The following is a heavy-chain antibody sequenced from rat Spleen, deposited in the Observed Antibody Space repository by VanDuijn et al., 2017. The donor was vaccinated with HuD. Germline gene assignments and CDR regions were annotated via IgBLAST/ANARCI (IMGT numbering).Heavy chain of an antibody. D-gene: IGHD1-8*01. CDR2: IRTGGTNS. Sequence: EVQLVESGGGLVQPGRSLKLSCAASGFTFSNYDMAWVRQTPTKGLEWVASIRTGGTNSYYRGSVKGRFTISRDNAKNTQYLQMDSLRSEDTATYYCARYGSYDNWFASWGQGVMVTVSS. J-gene: IGHJ2*01. CDR1: GFTFSNYD. V-gene: IGHV5S14*01. CDR3: ARYGSYDNWFAS.